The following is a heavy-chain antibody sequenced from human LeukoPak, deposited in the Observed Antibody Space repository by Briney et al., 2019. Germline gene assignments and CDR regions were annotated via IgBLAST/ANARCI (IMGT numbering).Heavy chain of an antibody. CDR1: GGSISSYY. CDR2: IYYSGST. J-gene: IGHJ6*03. D-gene: IGHD6-6*01. Sequence: SETLSLTCTVSGGSISSYYWSWIRQPPGKGLEWIGYIYYSGSTNYNPSLKSRISISVDTSKNQFSLKLSSVTAADTAVYYCARDWGVSARPGYMDVWGKGTTVTVSS. CDR3: ARDWGVSARPGYMDV. V-gene: IGHV4-59*01.